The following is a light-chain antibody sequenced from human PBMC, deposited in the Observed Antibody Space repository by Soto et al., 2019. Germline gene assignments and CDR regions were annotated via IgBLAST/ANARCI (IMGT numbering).Light chain of an antibody. Sequence: QSALTQPRSVSESPGQSVTISCTGTSSDVGGYDYVSWYQQHPGKAPKFMIYDVSKRPSGVPDRFSGSKSGNTASLTISGLQADDEADYYCCSYAGRYTWVFGTGTKLTVL. J-gene: IGLJ1*01. CDR2: DVS. CDR1: SSDVGGYDY. V-gene: IGLV2-11*01. CDR3: CSYAGRYTWV.